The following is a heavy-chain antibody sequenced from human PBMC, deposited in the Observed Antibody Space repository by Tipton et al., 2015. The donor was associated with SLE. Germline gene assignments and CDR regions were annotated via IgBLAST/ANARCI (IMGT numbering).Heavy chain of an antibody. Sequence: SLRLSCAASGLPFSGYWMSWVRQAPGKGLEWVANIKQDGSDKYYVDSVKGRFTISRDNAKNSLYLQMNSLRVEDTAVYYCARDWNWGRDYWGQGTLVTVSS. CDR3: ARDWNWGRDY. V-gene: IGHV3-7*03. J-gene: IGHJ4*02. CDR1: GLPFSGYW. D-gene: IGHD7-27*01. CDR2: IKQDGSDK.